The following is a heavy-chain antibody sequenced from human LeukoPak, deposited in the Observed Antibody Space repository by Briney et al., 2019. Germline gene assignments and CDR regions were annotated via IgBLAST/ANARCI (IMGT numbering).Heavy chain of an antibody. D-gene: IGHD6-19*01. CDR1: GFTFSNAW. CDR3: TTRAVAGSSPY. CDR2: IKSKTDGGTI. V-gene: IGHV3-15*01. J-gene: IGHJ4*02. Sequence: GGSLRLSCAASGFTFSNAWMSWVRQAPGKGLEWVGRIKSKTDGGTIDYAAPVKGRFTISRDDSKNTLYLQMNSLKIEDTAVYYCTTRAVAGSSPYWGQGTLVTVSS.